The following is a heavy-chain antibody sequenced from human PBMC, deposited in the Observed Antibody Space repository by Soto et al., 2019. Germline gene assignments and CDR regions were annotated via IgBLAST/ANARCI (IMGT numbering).Heavy chain of an antibody. D-gene: IGHD2-15*01. CDR2: TRNKANTYTT. J-gene: IGHJ3*02. Sequence: GGSLRLSCAASGFTFSDHYMDWVRQAPGKGLEWVGRTRNKANTYTTEYAASVKGRFTISRDDSKSSLYLQMNSLKTDDTAVYYCTRGPYCSGGTCPGAFDIWGQGTMVTVSS. CDR1: GFTFSDHY. CDR3: TRGPYCSGGTCPGAFDI. V-gene: IGHV3-72*01.